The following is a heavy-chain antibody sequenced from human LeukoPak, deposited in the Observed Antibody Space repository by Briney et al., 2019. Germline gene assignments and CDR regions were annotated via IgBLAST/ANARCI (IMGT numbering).Heavy chain of an antibody. CDR1: GFTFSSYW. D-gene: IGHD4/OR15-4a*01. V-gene: IGHV3-74*01. CDR2: ISRGGSST. Sequence: GGSLRLSCAASGFTFSSYWMHWVRQAPGKGLVWVSRISRGGSSTTYADSVKGRFTISRDNAKNTLYLQMNTLRVEDTAVYYCADYGSEFDYWGQGTLVTVSS. CDR3: ADYGSEFDY. J-gene: IGHJ4*02.